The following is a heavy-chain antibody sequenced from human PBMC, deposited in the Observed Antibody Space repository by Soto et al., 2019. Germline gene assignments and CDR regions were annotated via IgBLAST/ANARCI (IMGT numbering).Heavy chain of an antibody. CDR1: GGTISSHY. Sequence: KPSETLSLSCTVSGGTISSHYWSWIRQPPGKGLEWIGHIYYSGSTNYNPSLKRRVTISVDTSKNQFSLKLSSVTAADTAVYYCARYYDDSSCYPKFGCWGRGTRVTVSS. J-gene: IGHJ4*02. V-gene: IGHV4-59*11. CDR2: IYYSGST. CDR3: ARYYDDSSCYPKFGC. D-gene: IGHD3-22*01.